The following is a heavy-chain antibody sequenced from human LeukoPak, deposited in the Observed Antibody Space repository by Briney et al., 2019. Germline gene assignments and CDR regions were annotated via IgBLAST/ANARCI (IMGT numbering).Heavy chain of an antibody. D-gene: IGHD3-10*01. V-gene: IGHV3-74*03. J-gene: IGHJ4*02. Sequence: GGSLRLSCAASGFTFSSYWMHWVRQAPGKGLVWVSRIHSDGSSTTYADSVKGRFTISRDYAKNSLYLQMNSLRVEDTAVYYCAKVAKYYYGPETYYFFEQWGQGTPVTASS. CDR1: GFTFSSYW. CDR2: IHSDGSST. CDR3: AKVAKYYYGPETYYFFEQ.